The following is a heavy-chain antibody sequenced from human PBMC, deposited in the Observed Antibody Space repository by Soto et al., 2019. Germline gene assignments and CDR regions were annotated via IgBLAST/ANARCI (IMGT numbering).Heavy chain of an antibody. CDR3: ARHPATGYSSGWLRLYYFDL. CDR1: GGSISSSGYY. Sequence: QLLESGPGLMTTSETLSLNCTVSGGSISSSGYYWGWIRQPPGKGLEWIGSIYYSGNTDYNPSLKSRVSISVDTSKNQFSLKLSSVTAADTAVYYCARHPATGYSSGWLRLYYFDLWGQGTLVTVSS. CDR2: IYYSGNT. J-gene: IGHJ4*02. D-gene: IGHD6-19*01. V-gene: IGHV4-39*01.